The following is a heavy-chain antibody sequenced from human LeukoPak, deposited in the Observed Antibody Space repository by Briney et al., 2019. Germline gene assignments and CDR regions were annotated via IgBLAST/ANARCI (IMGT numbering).Heavy chain of an antibody. J-gene: IGHJ4*02. CDR1: GYTFTSHG. D-gene: IGHD3-22*01. V-gene: IGHV1-18*01. CDR3: ARTYYYDSSGYSAYDH. Sequence: ASVKVSCKASGYTFTSHGISWVRQAPGQGLEWMGWISADNSNTNYAQKLQGRVTMTTDTSTSTAYMELRSLRSDDTAVYYCARTYYYDSSGYSAYDHWGQGTLVTVSS. CDR2: ISADNSNT.